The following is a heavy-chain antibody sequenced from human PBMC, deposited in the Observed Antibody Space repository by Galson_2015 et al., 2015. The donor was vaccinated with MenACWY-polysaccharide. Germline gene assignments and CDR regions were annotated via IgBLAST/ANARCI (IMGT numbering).Heavy chain of an antibody. CDR2: ISGSGALT. CDR1: GFTFNNYA. Sequence: SLRLSCAASGFTFNNYAMTWVRQAPGKGLEWLSSISGSGALTYYAGSVKGRFTVSRDNSRNTLWLQMNSLRAEDMAVYYCAKPPDGLYDSDSWFSHGGSDWGQGTLVTVSS. D-gene: IGHD3-22*01. J-gene: IGHJ4*02. V-gene: IGHV3-23*01. CDR3: AKPPDGLYDSDSWFSHGGSD.